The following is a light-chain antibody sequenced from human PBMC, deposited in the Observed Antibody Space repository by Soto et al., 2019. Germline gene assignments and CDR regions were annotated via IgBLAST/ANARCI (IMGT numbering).Light chain of an antibody. V-gene: IGKV3-11*01. CDR1: QSVSSS. J-gene: IGKJ4*01. CDR3: QQRTNWPPLT. Sequence: EIVLTQSPATLSLSPGERATLSCRASQSVSSSLAWYQQKPGQAPRLLIYDASNRATGIPARFSASGSGTDFTLTISSLEPEDFAVYYCQQRTNWPPLTFGGGTKVEI. CDR2: DAS.